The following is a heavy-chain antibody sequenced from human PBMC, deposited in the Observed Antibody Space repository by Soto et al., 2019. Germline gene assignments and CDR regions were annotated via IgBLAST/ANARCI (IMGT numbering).Heavy chain of an antibody. J-gene: IGHJ6*02. CDR2: IDPGDSYS. CDR3: ARLKWCSGGTCLAYGMDV. Sequence: GESLKISCKGSGYSFTSYWITWVRQMPGKGMKRMGRIDPGDSYSNYSPSFQGHVTISADKSISTAYLQWSSLKASDTAMYYCARLKWCSGGTCLAYGMDVWGQGTTVTFSS. D-gene: IGHD2-15*01. CDR1: GYSFTSYW. V-gene: IGHV5-10-1*01.